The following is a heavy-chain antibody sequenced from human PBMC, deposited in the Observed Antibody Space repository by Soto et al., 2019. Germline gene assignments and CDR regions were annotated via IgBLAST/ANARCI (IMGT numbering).Heavy chain of an antibody. V-gene: IGHV3-73*02. CDR1: GFTFSGSA. J-gene: IGHJ4*02. CDR2: IRSKANSYAT. CDR3: TRRLVRGDY. D-gene: IGHD3-10*01. Sequence: EVQLVESGGGLVQPGGSLKLSCAASGFTFSGSAMHWVRQASGKGLEWVGRIRSKANSYATAYAASVKGRFTISRDDSKNTAYLQMNSLKTEDTAGYYCTRRLVRGDYWGQGTLVTVSS.